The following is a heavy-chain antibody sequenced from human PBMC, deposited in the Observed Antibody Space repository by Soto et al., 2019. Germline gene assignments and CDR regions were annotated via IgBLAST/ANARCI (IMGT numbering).Heavy chain of an antibody. CDR3: AKSHTTSGWYVTTDY. V-gene: IGHV3-9*01. D-gene: IGHD6-19*01. J-gene: IGHJ4*02. CDR2: ISWNSGSI. CDR1: GFTFGDYA. Sequence: EVQLVESGGGLVQPGRSLRLSCAASGFTFGDYAMQWVRQAPGKGLEWVSAISWNSGSIDYADSVKGRFTISRDNAMNSLYLQMNSLRAEDTALYYCAKSHTTSGWYVTTDYWGQGTRVTVSS.